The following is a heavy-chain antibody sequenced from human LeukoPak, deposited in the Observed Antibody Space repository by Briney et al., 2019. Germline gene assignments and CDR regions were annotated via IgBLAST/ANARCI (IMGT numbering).Heavy chain of an antibody. Sequence: ASVTLSFTSSGYSFTSCGIYWGRHRPGQGHGLKWFINVYNGNTNYSQKLQGRVTITTDTSTSTVYMELSNVRSDDTAVYYCARGIAAAGGRRFDPWGQGTLVTVSS. CDR1: GYSFTSCG. CDR2: INVYNGNT. V-gene: IGHV1-18*04. D-gene: IGHD6-13*01. J-gene: IGHJ5*02. CDR3: ARGIAAAGGRRFDP.